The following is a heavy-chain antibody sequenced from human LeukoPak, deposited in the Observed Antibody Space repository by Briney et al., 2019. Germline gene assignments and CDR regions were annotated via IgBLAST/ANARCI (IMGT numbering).Heavy chain of an antibody. CDR2: IYYSGST. CDR3: ARVVGCSGGSCYSFDY. Sequence: PSETLSLTCTVSGGSISSYYWSWIRQHPGKGLEWIGYIYYSGSTYYNPSLKSRVTISVDTSKNQFSLKLSSVTAADTAVYYCARVVGCSGGSCYSFDYWGQGTLVTVSS. D-gene: IGHD2-15*01. CDR1: GGSISSYY. J-gene: IGHJ4*02. V-gene: IGHV4-59*06.